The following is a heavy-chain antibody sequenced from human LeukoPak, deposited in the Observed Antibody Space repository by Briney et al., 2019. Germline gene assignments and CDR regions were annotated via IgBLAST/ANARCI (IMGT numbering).Heavy chain of an antibody. V-gene: IGHV3-21*01. D-gene: IGHD3-10*01. CDR2: ISSTGSSI. J-gene: IGHJ6*03. CDR1: GFTFSYYT. Sequence: GGSLRLSCAASGFTFSYYTMSWVRQAPGKGLEWVSSISSTGSSIYYADSVKGRFTISRDNAKNSLYLQMSSLRVEDTAVYYCARTESLLWFRELLTPHKYYYYMDVWGKGTTVTVSS. CDR3: ARTESLLWFRELLTPHKYYYYMDV.